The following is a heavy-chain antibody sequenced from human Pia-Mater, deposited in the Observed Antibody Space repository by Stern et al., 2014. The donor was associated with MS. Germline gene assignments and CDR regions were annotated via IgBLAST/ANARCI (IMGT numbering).Heavy chain of an antibody. CDR1: GYTFTNYA. V-gene: IGHV7-4-1*02. J-gene: IGHJ3*02. Sequence: VQLVQPGSDLKNPGASVKVFCKASGYTFTNYAMNWVRQAPGQGLEWMGWINTNTGNPTYVQGFTGRFVFSLDTSVSTAYLQISRLKAEDTAVYYCARGSAWGSDAFDIWGQGTMVTVSS. CDR2: INTNTGNP. D-gene: IGHD3-16*01. CDR3: ARGSAWGSDAFDI.